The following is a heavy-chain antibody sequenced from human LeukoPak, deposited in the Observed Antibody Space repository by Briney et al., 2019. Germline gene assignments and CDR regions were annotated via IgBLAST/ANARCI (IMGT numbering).Heavy chain of an antibody. CDR3: AKDQGDLYYYYGMDV. V-gene: IGHV3-23*01. CDR2: ISGSGGST. J-gene: IGHJ6*02. CDR1: GFTFSSHT. D-gene: IGHD2-21*02. Sequence: GGYLRLSCAASGFTFSSHTMSWVRQAPGKGLEWVSAISGSGGSTYYADSVKGRFTISRDNSKNTLYLQMNSLRAEDTAVYYCAKDQGDLYYYYGMDVWGQGTTVTVSS.